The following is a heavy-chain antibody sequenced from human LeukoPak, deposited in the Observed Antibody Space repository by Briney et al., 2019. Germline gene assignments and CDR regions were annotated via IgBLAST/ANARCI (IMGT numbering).Heavy chain of an antibody. Sequence: SETLSLTCAVYGGSFSGYYWSWIRQPSGKGLEWIGEINHSGSTNYNQSLKSRVTISVDTSKNQFSLKLSSVTAADTAVYYCASLSSRARDYWGQGTLVTVSS. CDR3: ASLSSRARDY. V-gene: IGHV4-34*01. J-gene: IGHJ4*02. CDR2: INHSGST. CDR1: GGSFSGYY.